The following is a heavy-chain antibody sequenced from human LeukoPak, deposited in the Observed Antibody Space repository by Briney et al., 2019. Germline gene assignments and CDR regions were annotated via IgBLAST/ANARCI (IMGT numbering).Heavy chain of an antibody. D-gene: IGHD3-10*01. CDR3: ARPGSYNWFDP. V-gene: IGHV4-39*01. CDR2: IYYSGST. CDR1: GGSISSSSYY. Sequence: SETLSLTCTVSGGSISSSSYYWGWIRQPPGKGLEWIGGIYYSGSTYHNPSLKSRVTISVDTSKNQFSLKLSSVTAADTAVYYCARPGSYNWFDPWGQGTLVTVSS. J-gene: IGHJ5*02.